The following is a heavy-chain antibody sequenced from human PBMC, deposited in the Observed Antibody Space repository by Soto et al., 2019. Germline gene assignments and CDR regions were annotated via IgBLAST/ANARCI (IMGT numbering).Heavy chain of an antibody. D-gene: IGHD1-26*01. Sequence: GGSLRLSCAASGFTFSRYGMHWVRQAPGKGLEWVAVISYDGSNKYYADSVKGRFTISRDNSKNTLYLQMNSLRAEDTAVYYCAKDRLNYIVGATATFDYWGQGTLVTVS. CDR3: AKDRLNYIVGATATFDY. J-gene: IGHJ4*02. CDR2: ISYDGSNK. V-gene: IGHV3-30*18. CDR1: GFTFSRYG.